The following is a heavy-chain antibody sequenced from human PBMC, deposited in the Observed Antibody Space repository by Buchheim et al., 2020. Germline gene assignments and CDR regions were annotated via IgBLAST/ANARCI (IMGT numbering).Heavy chain of an antibody. J-gene: IGHJ2*01. D-gene: IGHD6-19*01. CDR3: ARGRIAVAGVYFDL. Sequence: QVQLQQWGAGLLKPSETLSLTCAVDGESFSGYYWTWIRQSPGKGLEWIGEINHSGGTKYNPSLKSRLTISVQTSKNHFSLTLRSVTAADTAVYYCARGRIAVAGVYFDLWGRGTL. CDR2: INHSGGT. CDR1: GESFSGYY. V-gene: IGHV4-34*01.